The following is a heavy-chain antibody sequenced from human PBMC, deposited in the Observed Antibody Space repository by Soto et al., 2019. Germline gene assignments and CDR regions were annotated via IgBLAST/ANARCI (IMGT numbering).Heavy chain of an antibody. CDR2: IIPILGIA. CDR1: GGTFSSYT. J-gene: IGHJ4*02. Sequence: QVQLVQSGAEVKKPGSSVKVSCKASGGTFSSYTISWVRQAPGQGLEWMGRIIPILGIANYAQKFQGRVTXTXXKSTSTAYMELSSLRSEDTAVYYCARVAAAAGSDYWGQGTLVTVSS. V-gene: IGHV1-69*02. CDR3: ARVAAAAGSDY. D-gene: IGHD6-13*01.